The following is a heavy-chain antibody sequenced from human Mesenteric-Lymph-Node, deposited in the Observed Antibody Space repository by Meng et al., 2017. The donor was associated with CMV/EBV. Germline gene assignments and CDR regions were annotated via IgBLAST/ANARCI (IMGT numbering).Heavy chain of an antibody. Sequence: GGSLSLSCAASGFTFSSYAMHWVRQAPGKGLEWVAVISYDGSNKYYADSVKGRFTISRDNSKNTLYLQMNSLRAEDTAVYYCASFCSSTSCYLFDYWGQGTLVTVSS. CDR2: ISYDGSNK. D-gene: IGHD2-2*01. J-gene: IGHJ4*02. CDR1: GFTFSSYA. V-gene: IGHV3-30-3*01. CDR3: ASFCSSTSCYLFDY.